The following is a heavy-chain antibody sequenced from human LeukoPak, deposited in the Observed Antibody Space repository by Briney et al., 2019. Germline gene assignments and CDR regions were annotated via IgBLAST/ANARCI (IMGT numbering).Heavy chain of an antibody. D-gene: IGHD6-19*01. J-gene: IGHJ4*02. CDR1: GGSFSGYY. V-gene: IGHV4-34*01. CDR2: INHSGST. Sequence: SETLSLTCAVYGGSFSGYYRSWIRQPPGKGLEWIGEINHSGSTNYNPSLKSRVTISVDTSKNQFSLKLSSVTAADTAVYYCASRPGIAVAGPNFDYWGQGTLVTVSS. CDR3: ASRPGIAVAGPNFDY.